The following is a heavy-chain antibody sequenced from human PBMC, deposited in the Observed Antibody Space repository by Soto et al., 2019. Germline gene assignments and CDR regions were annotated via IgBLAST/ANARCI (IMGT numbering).Heavy chain of an antibody. V-gene: IGHV4-34*01. D-gene: IGHD3-10*01. CDR1: GGSFSGYY. CDR3: ARLMVRGVWSRSRWFDP. Sequence: ASETLSLTCAVYGGSFSGYYWSWIRQPPGKGLEWIGEINHSGSTNYNPSLKSRVTISVDTSKNQFSLKLSSVTAADTAVYYCARLMVRGVWSRSRWFDPWGQGTLVTVSS. CDR2: INHSGST. J-gene: IGHJ5*02.